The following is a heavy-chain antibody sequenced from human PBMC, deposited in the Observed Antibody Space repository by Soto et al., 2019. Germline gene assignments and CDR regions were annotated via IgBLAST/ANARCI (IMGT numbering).Heavy chain of an antibody. CDR3: ANMAAAATG. CDR2: ISYDGSHK. D-gene: IGHD6-13*01. CDR1: GFTFSSYG. V-gene: IGHV3-30*18. J-gene: IGHJ4*02. Sequence: QVQLVESGGGVVQPGRSLRLSCAASGFTFSSYGMHWVRQAPGKGLEWVAVISYDGSHKHYADSVKGRFTISRDSSKDTLYLQMSSLRPEDTAVYYCANMAAAATGWGQGTLVTVSS.